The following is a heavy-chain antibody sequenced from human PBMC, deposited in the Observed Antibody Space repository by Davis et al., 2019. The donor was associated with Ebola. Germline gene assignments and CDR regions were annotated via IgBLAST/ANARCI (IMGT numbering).Heavy chain of an antibody. D-gene: IGHD1-20*01. V-gene: IGHV4-39*01. CDR1: GGSISTTSYY. Sequence: SETLSLTCTVSGGSISTTSYYWGWIRQPPGKGLEWIGSIYYTGSTYYNPSLRSRVTISVDTSKRQFFLKLSSVTAADMAVYYCANNWPTLHRACRSWGQGTLVTVSS. CDR3: ANNWPTLHRACRS. J-gene: IGHJ5*02. CDR2: IYYTGST.